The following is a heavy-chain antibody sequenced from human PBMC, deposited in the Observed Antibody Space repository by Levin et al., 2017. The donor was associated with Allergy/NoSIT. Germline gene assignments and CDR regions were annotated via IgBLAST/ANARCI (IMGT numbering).Heavy chain of an antibody. Sequence: SETLSLTCSVSGASITNDYYYWAWIRQPPGKELEWIGSISHTGTTYFKPSLKSRLTLSVDTSKNHFFLELTSVTAADTAIYYCAKQSHGYNYDCYFDYWGQGNQVTGSS. V-gene: IGHV4-39*01. D-gene: IGHD5-24*01. CDR3: AKQSHGYNYDCYFDY. CDR2: ISHTGTT. CDR1: GASITNDYYY. J-gene: IGHJ4*02.